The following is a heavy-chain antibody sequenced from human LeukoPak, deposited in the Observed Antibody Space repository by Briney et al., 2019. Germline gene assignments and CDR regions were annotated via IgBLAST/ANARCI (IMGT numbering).Heavy chain of an antibody. CDR1: GYTFTDYY. CDR3: AKGGSNGWAPIDY. D-gene: IGHD6-19*01. CDR2: ISPCSGDT. V-gene: IGHV1-2*02. Sequence: ASVKVSCKASGYTFTDYYMHWVRQAPGQGLEWMGWISPCSGDTRHAQRFQDRVTMTRDTPVSTAYMELTRLQSDDTAVYYCAKGGSNGWAPIDYWGQGTLVTVSS. J-gene: IGHJ4*02.